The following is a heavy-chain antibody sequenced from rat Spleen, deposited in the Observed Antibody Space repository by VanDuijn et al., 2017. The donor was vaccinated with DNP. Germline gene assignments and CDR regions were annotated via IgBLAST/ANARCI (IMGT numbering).Heavy chain of an antibody. Sequence: EVQLVESGGDLVQPGRSLKLSCVAFGFTFNNYWMTWIRQVPGKGLEWVASISSSGGSTYHPDSVKGRFTISRDNAKSTLYLQINSRRSEDKATYYCSRGDGSYGFDYWGQGTLVTVSS. CDR1: GFTFNNYW. D-gene: IGHD1-3*01. V-gene: IGHV5-31*01. J-gene: IGHJ3*01. CDR3: SRGDGSYGFDY. CDR2: ISSSGGST.